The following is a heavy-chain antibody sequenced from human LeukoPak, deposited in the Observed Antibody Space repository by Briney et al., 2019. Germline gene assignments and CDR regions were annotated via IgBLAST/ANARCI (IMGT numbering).Heavy chain of an antibody. CDR3: ARHGYYYYYMDV. CDR2: IYYSGST. CDR1: GGSISSYY. Sequence: SETLSLTCTVSGGSISSYYWSWIRQPPGTGLEWIGYIYYSGSTNYNPSLKSRVTISVDTSKNQFSLKLSSVTAADTAVYYCARHGYYYYYMDVWGKGTTVTVSS. J-gene: IGHJ6*03. V-gene: IGHV4-59*08.